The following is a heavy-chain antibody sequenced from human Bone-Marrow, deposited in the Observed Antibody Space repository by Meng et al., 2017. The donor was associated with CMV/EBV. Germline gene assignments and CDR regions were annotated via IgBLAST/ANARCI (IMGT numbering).Heavy chain of an antibody. D-gene: IGHD1-26*01. Sequence: ASVKVSCKASGYTFASYDINWVRRATGQWLEWMGIINPSGGSTSYAQKFQGRVTMTRDTSTSTVYMELSSLRSEDTAVYYCARFEWELLRFDYWGQGTLVTVSS. CDR2: INPSGGST. V-gene: IGHV1-46*01. CDR3: ARFEWELLRFDY. CDR1: GYTFASYD. J-gene: IGHJ4*02.